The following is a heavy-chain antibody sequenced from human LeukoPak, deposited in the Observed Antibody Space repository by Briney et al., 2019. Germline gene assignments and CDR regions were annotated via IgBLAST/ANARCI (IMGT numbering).Heavy chain of an antibody. CDR1: GFTLSSYS. D-gene: IGHD6-19*01. V-gene: IGHV3-48*04. Sequence: GGSLRLSCAASGFTLSSYSMNWVRQAPGKGLEWVSYITSSSTTIYYADSVKGRFTISRDNAKNSLFLQMNSLRAEDTAVYYCARVPRSGGSIDYWGQGTLVTVSS. J-gene: IGHJ4*02. CDR3: ARVPRSGGSIDY. CDR2: ITSSSTTI.